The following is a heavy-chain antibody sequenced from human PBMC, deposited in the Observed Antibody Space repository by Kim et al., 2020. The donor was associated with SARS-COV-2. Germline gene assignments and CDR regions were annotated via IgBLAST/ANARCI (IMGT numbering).Heavy chain of an antibody. CDR2: ISYDGSNK. CDR3: ARDRVTIFGPGRVYYYY. J-gene: IGHJ6*03. CDR1: GFTFSSYA. Sequence: GGSLRLSCAASGFTFSSYAMHWVRQAPGKGLEWVAVISYDGSNKYYADSVKGRFTISRDNSKNTLYLQINSLRAEDTAVYYCARDRVTIFGPGRVYYYY. D-gene: IGHD3-3*01. V-gene: IGHV3-30-3*01.